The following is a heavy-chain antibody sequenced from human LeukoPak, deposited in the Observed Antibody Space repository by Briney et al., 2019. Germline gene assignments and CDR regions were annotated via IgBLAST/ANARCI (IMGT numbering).Heavy chain of an antibody. Sequence: KPSETLSLTCTVSGGSISSYYWSWIRQPPGKGLEWIGYIYYSGSTNYNPSLKSRVTISVDTSKNQFSLKLSSVTAADTAVYYCARDRGSDYWGQGTLVTVSS. J-gene: IGHJ4*02. V-gene: IGHV4-59*01. D-gene: IGHD3-10*01. CDR3: ARDRGSDY. CDR1: GGSISSYY. CDR2: IYYSGST.